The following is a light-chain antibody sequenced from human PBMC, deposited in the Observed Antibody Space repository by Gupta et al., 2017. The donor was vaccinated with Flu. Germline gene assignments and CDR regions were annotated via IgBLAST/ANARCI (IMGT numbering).Light chain of an antibody. CDR1: RSVYTSNNKDS. V-gene: IGKV4-1*01. CDR3: QQYYTTPQT. CDR2: WAS. Sequence: DIVMTQSPDSLAVSLGERATINCKSSRSVYTSNNKDSLAWYQQKPGQPPKLLIYWASTRDSGVPDRFSGSGSGTDFTLTISSLQAEDVAVYYCQQYYTTPQTFGQGTKVQIK. J-gene: IGKJ1*01.